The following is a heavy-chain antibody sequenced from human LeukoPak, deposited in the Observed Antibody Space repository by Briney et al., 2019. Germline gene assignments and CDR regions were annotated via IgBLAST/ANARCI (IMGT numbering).Heavy chain of an antibody. CDR3: ATKVPGTSHFSS. D-gene: IGHD6-19*01. CDR2: VTTGGSTT. V-gene: IGHV3-48*03. J-gene: IGHJ4*02. CDR1: GFTFSDFE. Sequence: GGSLRLSCAASGFTFSDFEMNWVRQAPGKGLGWIAHVTTGGSTTFYEDSVRGRFTISRDNAESSVYLQLNSLRAEDTAVYYCATKVPGTSHFSSWGQGTLVTVSS.